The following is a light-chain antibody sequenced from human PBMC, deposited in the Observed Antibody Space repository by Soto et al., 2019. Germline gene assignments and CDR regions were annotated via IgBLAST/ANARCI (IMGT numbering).Light chain of an antibody. J-gene: IGLJ1*01. CDR2: EVR. CDR1: SSDGGTYDF. CDR3: SSYTSSSTLA. Sequence: QAVLTQPASVSGSPGQSITISCTGTSSDGGTYDFVSWYQHLPGKAPKLILYEVRNRPLGVSIRFSGSKSANTASLIISGLQAEDEGDYFCSSYTSSSTLAFGTGTKVTVL. V-gene: IGLV2-14*01.